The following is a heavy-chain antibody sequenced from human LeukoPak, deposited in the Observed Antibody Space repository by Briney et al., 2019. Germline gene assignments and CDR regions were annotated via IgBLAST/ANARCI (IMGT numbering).Heavy chain of an antibody. CDR2: IDDTGNT. V-gene: IGHV4-59*01. D-gene: IGHD3-10*01. CDR1: GGSSSRYY. Sequence: MSSETLSLTCSVSGGSSSRYYWNWIRQPPGGGLVWIGYIDDTGNTNYSPSLKSRVTISVDTSKNQFSLRLNSVTAADTAIYYCARGTSGSPVDYWGQGTLVTVSS. CDR3: ARGTSGSPVDY. J-gene: IGHJ4*02.